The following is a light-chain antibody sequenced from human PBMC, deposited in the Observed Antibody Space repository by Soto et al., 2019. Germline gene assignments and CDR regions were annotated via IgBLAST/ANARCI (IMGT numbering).Light chain of an antibody. CDR3: QQRSNWPPD. CDR1: RSITAF. Sequence: EVVLTKSQATLSLSQEASATLSCRASRSITAFLAWYQQKPGKAPRXXIYDASNRAAGIPARFSGSGSGTDFTLTISSLEPEDFAVYYCQQRSNWPPDFGRGTRLDIK. J-gene: IGKJ5*01. V-gene: IGKV3-11*01. CDR2: DAS.